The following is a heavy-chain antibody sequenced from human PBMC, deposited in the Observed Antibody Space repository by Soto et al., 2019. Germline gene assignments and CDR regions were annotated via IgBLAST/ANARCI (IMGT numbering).Heavy chain of an antibody. J-gene: IGHJ4*02. V-gene: IGHV4-59*01. Sequence: ETLSLTCTVSGSSISPFYWSWIRQPPGKGLEWIGYIYYTGSTKYNPSLKSRVTLSLGTSRNQLSLKLSSVTAADTAVYYCTRVGGYYGDYPNFDYWGPGTLVTVSS. CDR1: GSSISPFY. CDR2: IYYTGST. D-gene: IGHD4-17*01. CDR3: TRVGGYYGDYPNFDY.